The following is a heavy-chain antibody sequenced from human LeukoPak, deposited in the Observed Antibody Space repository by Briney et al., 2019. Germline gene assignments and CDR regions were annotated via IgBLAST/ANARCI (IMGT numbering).Heavy chain of an antibody. CDR1: GFTFSNAW. CDR3: TTDDWGSYRYPGY. D-gene: IGHD3-16*02. CDR2: IKSKTDGGTT. Sequence: GGSLRLSCAASGFTFSNAWMSWVRQAPGKGLEWVGRIKSKTDGGTTDYATPVKGRFTISRDDSKNTLYLQMNSLKTEDTAVYYCTTDDWGSYRYPGYWGQGTLVTVSS. J-gene: IGHJ4*02. V-gene: IGHV3-15*01.